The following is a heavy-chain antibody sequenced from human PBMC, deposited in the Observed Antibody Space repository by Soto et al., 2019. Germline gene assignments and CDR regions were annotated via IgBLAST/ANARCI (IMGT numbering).Heavy chain of an antibody. CDR3: ARAQYYYDSSGYYYEAYYFDY. Sequence: ASVKVSCKASGYTFTGYYMHWVRQAPGQGLEWMGWINPNSGGTNYAQKFQGWVTMTRDTSISTAYMELSRLRSDDTAVYYCARAQYYYDSSGYYYEAYYFDYWGQGXLVTVSS. V-gene: IGHV1-2*04. J-gene: IGHJ4*02. CDR1: GYTFTGYY. CDR2: INPNSGGT. D-gene: IGHD3-22*01.